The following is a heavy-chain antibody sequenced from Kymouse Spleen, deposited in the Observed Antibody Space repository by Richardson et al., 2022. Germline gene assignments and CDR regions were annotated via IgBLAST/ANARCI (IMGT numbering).Heavy chain of an antibody. CDR2: TRNKANSYTT. CDR3: ARPLYYDILTGY**L. Sequence: EVQLVESGGGLVQPGGSLRLSCAASGFTFSDHYMDWVRQAPGKGLEWVGRTRNKANSYTTEYAASVKGRFTISRDDSKNSLYLQMNSLKTEDTAVYYCARPLYYDILTGY**LLGPGNPGHRLL. CDR1: GFTFSDHY. J-gene: IGHJ4*02. D-gene: IGHD3-9*01. V-gene: IGHV3-72*01.